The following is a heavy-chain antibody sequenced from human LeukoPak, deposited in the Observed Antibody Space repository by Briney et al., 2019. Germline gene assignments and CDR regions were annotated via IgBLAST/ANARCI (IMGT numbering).Heavy chain of an antibody. J-gene: IGHJ3*02. Sequence: SETLSLTCTVSGGSISSYYWSWIRQPPGKGLEWIGYIYYSGSTNYNPSLKSRVTISVDTSKNQFSLKLSSVTAADTAVYYCARGVLLPHKFTTGKRPGCDAFDIWGQGTMVTVSS. CDR1: GGSISSYY. V-gene: IGHV4-59*01. CDR2: IYYSGST. D-gene: IGHD1-1*01. CDR3: ARGVLLPHKFTTGKRPGCDAFDI.